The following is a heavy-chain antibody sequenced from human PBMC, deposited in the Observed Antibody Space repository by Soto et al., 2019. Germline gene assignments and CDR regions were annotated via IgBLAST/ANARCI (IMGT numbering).Heavy chain of an antibody. Sequence: SETLSLTCAVSGGSISSSNWWSWVRQPPGKGLEWIGEIYNSGGTNYNPSLKSRVTISVDKSKNQFSLKLSSVTAADTAVYYWAVVPDNHYYYGMDVWGQGTTVTVSS. CDR1: GGSISSSNW. V-gene: IGHV4-4*02. D-gene: IGHD2-15*01. J-gene: IGHJ6*02. CDR3: AVVPDNHYYYGMDV. CDR2: IYNSGGT.